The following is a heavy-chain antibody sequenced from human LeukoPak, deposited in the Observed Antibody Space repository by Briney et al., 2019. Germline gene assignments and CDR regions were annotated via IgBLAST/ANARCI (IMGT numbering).Heavy chain of an antibody. Sequence: SETLSLTCAVYGGSFSGYYGSWIRQPPGKGLEWIGEINHSGSTNYNPSLKSRVTISVDTSKNQFSLKLSSVTAADTAVYYCARGLVIKYYYYYYMDVWGKGTTVTVSS. CDR1: GGSFSGYY. D-gene: IGHD3-9*01. J-gene: IGHJ6*03. CDR3: ARGLVIKYYYYYYMDV. CDR2: INHSGST. V-gene: IGHV4-34*01.